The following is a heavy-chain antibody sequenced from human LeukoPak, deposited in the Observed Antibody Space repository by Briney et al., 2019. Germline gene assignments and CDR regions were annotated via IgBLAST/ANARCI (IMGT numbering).Heavy chain of an antibody. CDR2: IYYSGST. CDR3: VRQYDIFDS. D-gene: IGHD3-9*01. CDR1: GGSISSSSYY. J-gene: IGHJ4*02. Sequence: PSETLSLTCTVSGGSISSSSYYWGWIRQPPGKGLEWIGSIYYSGSTYYNPSLKSRVTISVDTSKNQFSLKLSSVTAADTAVYYCVRQYDIFDSWGQGTLVTVSS. V-gene: IGHV4-39*01.